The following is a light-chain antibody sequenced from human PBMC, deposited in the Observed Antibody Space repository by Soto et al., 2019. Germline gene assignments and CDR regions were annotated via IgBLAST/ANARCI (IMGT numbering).Light chain of an antibody. Sequence: DIQLTQSPSALSASVGDRVTITCQASEDINNYLNWYQQKPGKAPKLLIYDASDLETGVPSRFSGSVSGSYFTFTINNVQPEDVATYFCQHYHTLPPKLSFGQGTRLEI. CDR3: QHYHTLPPKLS. CDR1: EDINNY. J-gene: IGKJ5*01. CDR2: DAS. V-gene: IGKV1-33*01.